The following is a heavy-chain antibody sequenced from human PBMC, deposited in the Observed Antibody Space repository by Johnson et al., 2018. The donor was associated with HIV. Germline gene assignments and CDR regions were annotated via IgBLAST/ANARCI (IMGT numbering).Heavy chain of an antibody. V-gene: IGHV3-66*01. D-gene: IGHD4-23*01. J-gene: IGHJ3*02. CDR3: ARGGAGGNSEGSFDI. CDR1: GLTVSTND. CDR2: IYSGGST. Sequence: VHLVESGGGVVQPGRSLRLSCAASGLTVSTNDINWVRQAPGKGLEWVAIIYSGGSTYYADSVKGRFTISRDNSKNTLYLQMNSLRAEDTAVYYCARGGAGGNSEGSFDIWGQGTMVTVSS.